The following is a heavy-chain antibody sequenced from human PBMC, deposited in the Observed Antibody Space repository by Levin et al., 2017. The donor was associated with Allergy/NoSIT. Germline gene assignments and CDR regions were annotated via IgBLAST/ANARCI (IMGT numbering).Heavy chain of an antibody. CDR1: GFTFSSYE. D-gene: IGHD4/OR15-4a*01. J-gene: IGHJ4*02. V-gene: IGHV3-48*03. Sequence: PGGSLRLSCAASGFTFSSYEMNWVRQAPGKGLEWVSYISSSGTTIYYADSVKGRFTISRDNAKNSLYLQMNSLRAEDTAVYYCAREVLWCDYWGQGTLVTVSS. CDR3: AREVLWCDY. CDR2: ISSSGTTI.